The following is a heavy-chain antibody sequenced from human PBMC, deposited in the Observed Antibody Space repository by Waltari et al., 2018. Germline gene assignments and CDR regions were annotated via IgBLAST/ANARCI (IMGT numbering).Heavy chain of an antibody. CDR1: GFTFSSYG. Sequence: QVQLVESGGGVVQPGRSLRLSCAASGFTFSSYGMHWVRQAPGKGLEWVAVIWYDGSNKYYADSVKGRFTISRHNSKNTLYLQMNSLRAEDTAMYYCAKYTGIVGATTLDAFDIWGQGTMVTVSS. J-gene: IGHJ3*02. CDR3: AKYTGIVGATTLDAFDI. CDR2: IWYDGSNK. V-gene: IGHV3-30*18. D-gene: IGHD1-26*01.